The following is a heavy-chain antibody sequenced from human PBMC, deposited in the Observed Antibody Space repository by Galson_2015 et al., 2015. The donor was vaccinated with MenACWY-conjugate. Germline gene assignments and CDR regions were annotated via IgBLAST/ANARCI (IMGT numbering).Heavy chain of an antibody. CDR2: VNSDGRST. CDR3: ARAYCTGTSCAGSFDP. V-gene: IGHV3-74*01. CDR1: GFTFSTYW. J-gene: IGHJ5*02. Sequence: SLRLSCAASGFTFSTYWMHWVRQAPGKGLVWVSRVNSDGRSTSYAGSVKGRFSISRDNAKNTLYLQMNSLRAEDTAEYYCARAYCTGTSCAGSFDPWGQGTLVTVSS. D-gene: IGHD2-8*02.